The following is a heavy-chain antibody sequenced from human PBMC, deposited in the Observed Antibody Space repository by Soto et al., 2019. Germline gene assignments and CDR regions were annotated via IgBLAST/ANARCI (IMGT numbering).Heavy chain of an antibody. J-gene: IGHJ6*02. CDR1: GYSFTSYW. CDR3: ARLGIVVVPAAIAYYGMDV. CDR2: IDPSDSYT. D-gene: IGHD2-2*03. Sequence: PGESLKISCKGSGYSFTSYWISWVRQMPGKGLEWMGRIDPSDSYTNYSPSFQGHVTISADKSISTAYLQWSSLKASDTAMYYCARLGIVVVPAAIAYYGMDVWGQVTTVTGSS. V-gene: IGHV5-10-1*01.